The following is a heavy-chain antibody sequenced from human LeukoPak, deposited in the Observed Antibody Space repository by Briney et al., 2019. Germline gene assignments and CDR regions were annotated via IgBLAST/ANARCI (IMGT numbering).Heavy chain of an antibody. J-gene: IGHJ4*02. Sequence: PSETLSLTCAVYGGSFSCYYWSWIRQPPGKGLEWIGEINHSGSTNYNPSLKSRVPISVDTSKNQFSLKLRSVPPADPAVYYCATRESLFLEWLPQGDWGQGTLVTVSS. V-gene: IGHV4-34*01. CDR1: GGSFSCYY. CDR2: INHSGST. CDR3: ATRESLFLEWLPQGD. D-gene: IGHD3-3*01.